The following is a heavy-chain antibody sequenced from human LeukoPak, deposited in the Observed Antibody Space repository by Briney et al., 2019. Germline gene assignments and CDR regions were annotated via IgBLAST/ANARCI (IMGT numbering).Heavy chain of an antibody. D-gene: IGHD6-19*01. J-gene: IGHJ6*02. V-gene: IGHV1-2*02. Sequence: ASVKVSCKASGYTFTGYYMHWVRQAPGQGLEWIGWINPNSGGTNYAQKFQGSVTMTRDTSISTAYMELSRLRSDDTAVYYCARVWVAGTYYYYYGMDVWGQGTTVTVSS. CDR2: INPNSGGT. CDR1: GYTFTGYY. CDR3: ARVWVAGTYYYYYGMDV.